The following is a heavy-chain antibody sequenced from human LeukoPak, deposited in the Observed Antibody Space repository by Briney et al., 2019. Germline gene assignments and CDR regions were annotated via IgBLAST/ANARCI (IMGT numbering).Heavy chain of an antibody. CDR1: GFTFSTYN. CDR2: ISSSSSTI. CDR3: ARDTFGDYSFDY. J-gene: IGHJ4*02. D-gene: IGHD4-17*01. V-gene: IGHV3-48*02. Sequence: GGSLRLSCAASGFTFSTYNMNWVRQAPGKGLEWVSYISSSSSTIYYADSVKGRFTISRDNAKNSLFLQMNSLRDEDMAVYYCARDTFGDYSFDYWGQGTLVTVSS.